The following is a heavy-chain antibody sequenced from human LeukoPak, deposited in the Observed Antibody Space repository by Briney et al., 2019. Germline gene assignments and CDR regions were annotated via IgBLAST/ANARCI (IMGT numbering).Heavy chain of an antibody. J-gene: IGHJ6*02. D-gene: IGHD5-24*01. CDR1: GGSISSYY. CDR3: AREGRRDGSSYGMGV. Sequence: PAETLWLTCTVSGGSISSYYWSWIRQPPGKGLEWIGYIYYSGSTNYNPSLKSRVTISVDTSKNQFSLKLSSVTAADTAVYYCAREGRRDGSSYGMGVWGQGTTVTVSS. V-gene: IGHV4-59*01. CDR2: IYYSGST.